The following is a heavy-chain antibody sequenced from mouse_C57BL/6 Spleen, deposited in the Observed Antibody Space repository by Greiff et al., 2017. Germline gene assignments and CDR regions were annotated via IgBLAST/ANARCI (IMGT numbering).Heavy chain of an antibody. V-gene: IGHV5-6*02. CDR3: ARPLRYARDY. D-gene: IGHD1-1*01. CDR1: GFTFSSYG. J-gene: IGHJ4*01. Sequence: EVMLVESGGDLVKPGGSLKLSCAASGFTFSSYGMSWVRQTPDKRLEWVATISSGGSYTYYPDSVKGRFTISRDNAKNTLYLQMSSLKSEDTAMYYCARPLRYARDYWGQGTSVTVSS. CDR2: ISSGGSYT.